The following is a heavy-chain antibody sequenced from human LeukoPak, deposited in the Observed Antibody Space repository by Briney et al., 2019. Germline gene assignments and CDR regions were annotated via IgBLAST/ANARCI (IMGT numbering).Heavy chain of an antibody. J-gene: IGHJ4*02. CDR3: ATRIFDGSGSYALGY. CDR1: GFTFSNYA. V-gene: IGHV3-33*01. Sequence: SGGSLRLSCAAPGFTFSNYAMHWVRQAPGKGLEWVAAINYDGRNKDLADSVKGRFTISRDNSKNTLYLQMNSLRAEDTAVYYCATRIFDGSGSYALGYWGQGTLVTVSS. CDR2: INYDGRNK. D-gene: IGHD3-10*01.